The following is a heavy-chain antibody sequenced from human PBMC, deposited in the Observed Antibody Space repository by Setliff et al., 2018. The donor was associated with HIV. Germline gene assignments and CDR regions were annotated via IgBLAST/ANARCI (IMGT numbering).Heavy chain of an antibody. CDR3: ARGGYSSGWSDMDV. D-gene: IGHD6-19*01. CDR2: INHSGRT. Sequence: TSETLSLTCAVYGGSFSGYYWSWIRQAPGKGLEWIGEINHSGRTKYNPSLKSRVTLSVDTSKNQFSLKLTSVTAADTAVYYCARGGYSSGWSDMDVWGKGTTVTVSS. CDR1: GGSFSGYY. J-gene: IGHJ6*03. V-gene: IGHV4-34*01.